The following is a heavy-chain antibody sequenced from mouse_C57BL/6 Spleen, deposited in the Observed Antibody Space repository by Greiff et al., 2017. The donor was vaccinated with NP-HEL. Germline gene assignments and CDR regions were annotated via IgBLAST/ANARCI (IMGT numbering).Heavy chain of an antibody. J-gene: IGHJ4*01. CDR2: IYPGDGDT. V-gene: IGHV1-82*01. CDR1: GYAFSSSW. CDR3: ARGRSYGSNAMDY. Sequence: VQLQQSGPELVKPGASVKISCKASGYAFSSSWMNWVKQRPGKGLEWIGRIYPGDGDTNYNGKFKGKATLTADKSSSTAYMQLSSLTSEDSAVYFWARGRSYGSNAMDYWGQGTSVTVSS. D-gene: IGHD1-1*01.